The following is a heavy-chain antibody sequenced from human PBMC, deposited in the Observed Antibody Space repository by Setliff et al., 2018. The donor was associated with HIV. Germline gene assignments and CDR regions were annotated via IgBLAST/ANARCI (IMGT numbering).Heavy chain of an antibody. CDR3: ARVETTVRGATYGLDV. V-gene: IGHV4-38-2*01. CDR2: MYFRGNA. D-gene: IGHD3-10*01. CDR1: GYSISSGYY. Sequence: SETLSLTCAVSGYSISSGYYWGWIRQPPGKGLEWIGAMYFRGNARNSPSLKSRVTILVDTSKNQLSLNLTSVTAADTAVYYCARVETTVRGATYGLDVWGQGTTVTVSS. J-gene: IGHJ6*02.